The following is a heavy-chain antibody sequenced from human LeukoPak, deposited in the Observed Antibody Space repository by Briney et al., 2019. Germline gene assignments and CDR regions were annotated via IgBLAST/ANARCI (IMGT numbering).Heavy chain of an antibody. J-gene: IGHJ4*02. CDR2: ISAYNGNT. Sequence: ASVNVSCKASGYTFTSYGLSWVRQAPGQGLEWMGWISAYNGNTNYAQKLQGRVTMTTDTSTSTAYMELRSLRSDDTAVYYCAGSLGVPAAIEFPFDYWGQGTLVTVSS. V-gene: IGHV1-18*01. CDR3: AGSLGVPAAIEFPFDY. CDR1: GYTFTSYG. D-gene: IGHD2-2*02.